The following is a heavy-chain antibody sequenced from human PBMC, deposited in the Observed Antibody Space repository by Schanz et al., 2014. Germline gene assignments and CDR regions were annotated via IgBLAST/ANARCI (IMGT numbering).Heavy chain of an antibody. CDR1: AYTFTGYY. D-gene: IGHD3-10*01. J-gene: IGHJ4*02. CDR3: ARRGIRGVFSSFDY. Sequence: QVQVVQSGAEVKKPGASVKVSCKASAYTFTGYYLHWMRQAPGQGLEWMGWINTNTGNPTYAQAFTGRFLFSLDTSVNTAYLQISSLEADDTAVYYCARRGIRGVFSSFDYWGLGTLVTVSS. CDR2: INTNTGNP. V-gene: IGHV7-4-1*02.